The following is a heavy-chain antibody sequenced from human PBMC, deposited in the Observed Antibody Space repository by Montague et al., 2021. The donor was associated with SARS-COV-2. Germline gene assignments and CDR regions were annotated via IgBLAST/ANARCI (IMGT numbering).Heavy chain of an antibody. J-gene: IGHJ4*02. Sequence: SLRLSCAASGFTFGDYAMPWVRQAPGKGPEWVSGITWDSGTIDYADSVKGRFTISRDNAKNSLYLQMNSLRVEDTALYYCAKDFDYYDSSGYFDYWGQGTLVTVSP. CDR2: ITWDSGTI. V-gene: IGHV3-9*01. D-gene: IGHD3-22*01. CDR1: GFTFGDYA. CDR3: AKDFDYYDSSGYFDY.